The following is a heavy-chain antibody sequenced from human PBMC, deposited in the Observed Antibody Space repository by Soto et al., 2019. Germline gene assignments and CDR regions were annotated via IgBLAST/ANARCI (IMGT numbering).Heavy chain of an antibody. CDR1: GYSFTSYW. D-gene: IGHD6-19*01. CDR2: IYPGDSDT. J-gene: IGHJ6*02. Sequence: PGESLKISCKVSGYSFTSYWIGWVRQMPGKGLEWMGIIYPGDSDTRYSPSFQGQVTISADKSISTAYLQWSSLKASDTAMYYCARQVAGNFEDYYYGMDVWGQGTTVTVSS. CDR3: ARQVAGNFEDYYYGMDV. V-gene: IGHV5-51*01.